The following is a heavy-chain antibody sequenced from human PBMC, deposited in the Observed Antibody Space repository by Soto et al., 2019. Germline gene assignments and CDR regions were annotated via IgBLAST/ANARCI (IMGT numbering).Heavy chain of an antibody. V-gene: IGHV3-66*01. CDR3: ARVPGGGILNY. J-gene: IGHJ4*02. CDR2: IYSGGST. Sequence: PGGSLRLSCAASGFTVSSNYMSWVRQAPGKGLEWVSVIYSGGSTYYADSVKGSFTISRDNSKNTLYLQMNSLRAEDTAVYYCARVPGGGILNYWGQGTLVTVSS. D-gene: IGHD2-15*01. CDR1: GFTVSSNY.